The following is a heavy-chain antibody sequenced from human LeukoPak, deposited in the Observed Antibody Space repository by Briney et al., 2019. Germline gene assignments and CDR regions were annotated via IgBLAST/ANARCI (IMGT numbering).Heavy chain of an antibody. CDR2: THHTGSS. J-gene: IGHJ3*02. D-gene: IGHD6-19*01. V-gene: IGHV4-61*08. Sequence: SATLSLTCTVSGDPVSSGDFYWSWIRQSPGRGLQWIAYTHHTGSSNYSPSLRSRVTISMDTSKNQFSLNLNSVTAADTAVYYCARQLAQAEGRAFDTWGQGTKVTVSS. CDR1: GDPVSSGDFY. CDR3: ARQLAQAEGRAFDT.